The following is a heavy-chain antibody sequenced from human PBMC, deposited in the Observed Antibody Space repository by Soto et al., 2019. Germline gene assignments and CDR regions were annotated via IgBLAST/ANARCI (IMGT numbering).Heavy chain of an antibody. CDR3: ARDEYVVVTQSSFHHEYDYYYGMDV. CDR2: ISAYNGNT. CDR1: GYTFTSYG. J-gene: IGHJ6*02. Sequence: QVQLVQSGAEVKKPGASVKVSCKASGYTFTSYGITWVRQAPGQGLEWMGWISAYNGNTNYEQKLQGRVTMTTNTPTSTVYMEMRSLRSVDTAVYYCARDEYVVVTQSSFHHEYDYYYGMDVCGQGTTVAVS. V-gene: IGHV1-18*04. D-gene: IGHD2-21*02.